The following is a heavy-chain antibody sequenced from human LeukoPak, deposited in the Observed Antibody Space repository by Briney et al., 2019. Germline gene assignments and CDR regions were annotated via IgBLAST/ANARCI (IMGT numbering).Heavy chain of an antibody. CDR3: ARAPNYDFWSGYDAFDI. Sequence: SETLSLTCTVSGGSISSYYWCWIRQPAGKGLEWIGRIYTSGSTNYNPSLKSRVTMLVDTSKNQFSLKLSSVTAADTAVYYCARAPNYDFWSGYDAFDIWGQGTMVTVSS. D-gene: IGHD3-3*01. CDR2: IYTSGST. V-gene: IGHV4-4*07. J-gene: IGHJ3*02. CDR1: GGSISSYY.